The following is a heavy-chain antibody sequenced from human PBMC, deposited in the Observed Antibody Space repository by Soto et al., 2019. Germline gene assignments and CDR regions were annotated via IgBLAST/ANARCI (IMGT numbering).Heavy chain of an antibody. J-gene: IGHJ4*02. CDR2: INAGNGNT. Sequence: ASVKVSSKASGYTFTGYAMHWVRQAPGQRLEWMGWINAGNGNTKYSQKFQGRVTITRDTSASTAYMELSSLRSEDTALYYCARAVAVPADFDYWGRGTLVTVSS. CDR3: ARAVAVPADFDY. D-gene: IGHD6-19*01. V-gene: IGHV1-3*01. CDR1: GYTFTGYA.